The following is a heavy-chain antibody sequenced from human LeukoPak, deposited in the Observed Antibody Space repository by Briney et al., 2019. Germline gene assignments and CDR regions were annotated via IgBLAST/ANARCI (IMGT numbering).Heavy chain of an antibody. V-gene: IGHV1-69*13. Sequence: SVKVSCKASGGTFSSYAISWVRQAPAQGLEWMGGIIPICGTANYAQKFQGRVTITADESTSTAYMELSSLRSEDAAVYYCARDLVITMTTYAFDIWGQGTMVTVSS. J-gene: IGHJ3*02. D-gene: IGHD3-22*01. CDR1: GGTFSSYA. CDR2: IIPICGTA. CDR3: ARDLVITMTTYAFDI.